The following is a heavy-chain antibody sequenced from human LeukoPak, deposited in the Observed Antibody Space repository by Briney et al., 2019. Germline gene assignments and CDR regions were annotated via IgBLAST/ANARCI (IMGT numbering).Heavy chain of an antibody. Sequence: GGSLRLSCAASGFTFSHAWMNWVRHAPGKGLEWVGRIKGKTDGGTTDYAAPVKGRFTISRDDSKNTLYLQLNRLKTEDTAVYYCTTRWAVGSGWDYYGMDVWGQGTTVTVSS. CDR2: IKGKTDGGTT. D-gene: IGHD6-19*01. V-gene: IGHV3-15*07. CDR3: TTRWAVGSGWDYYGMDV. J-gene: IGHJ6*02. CDR1: GFTFSHAW.